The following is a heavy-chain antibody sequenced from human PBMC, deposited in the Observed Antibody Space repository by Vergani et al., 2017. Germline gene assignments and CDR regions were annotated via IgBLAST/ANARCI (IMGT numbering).Heavy chain of an antibody. J-gene: IGHJ5*02. D-gene: IGHD3-10*01. Sequence: QVQLQQWGAGLLKPSETLSLTCAVYGGSFSGYYWSWIRQPPGKGLEWIGEINHSGSTNYNPSLKSRVTISVDTSKNQFSLKLSSVTAADTAVYYCARARYAVRAPRVWWFDPWGQGTLVTVSS. CDR3: ARARYAVRAPRVWWFDP. V-gene: IGHV4-34*01. CDR2: INHSGST. CDR1: GGSFSGYY.